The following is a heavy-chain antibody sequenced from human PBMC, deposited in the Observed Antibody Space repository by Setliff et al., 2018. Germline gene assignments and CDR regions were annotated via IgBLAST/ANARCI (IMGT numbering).Heavy chain of an antibody. CDR3: ARDNTIVGATDY. V-gene: IGHV4-61*02. CDR1: GGSITSGSYY. D-gene: IGHD1-26*01. J-gene: IGHJ4*02. Sequence: SETLSLTCAVSGGSITSGSYYWSRIRQPAGEGLEWIGRLHTSGTTDYNPSLKGCVTISADTSTNHFSLKLTSVTAADTAVYYCARDNTIVGATDYWGQGALVTVS. CDR2: LHTSGTT.